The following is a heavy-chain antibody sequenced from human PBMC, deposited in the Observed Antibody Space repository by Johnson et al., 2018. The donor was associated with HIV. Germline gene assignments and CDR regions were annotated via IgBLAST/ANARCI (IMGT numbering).Heavy chain of an antibody. CDR2: IKQEGSEK. D-gene: IGHD6-13*01. J-gene: IGHJ3*02. CDR1: GFTFSSYW. Sequence: VQLVESGGGLVQPGGSLRLSCAASGFTFSSYWMSWVRQAPGKGLEWVANIKQEGSEKYYVDSVKGRFTITRDNSKNTLYLQMNSLRAEDTAVYYCARDRLGYSSSWGGVDAFDIWGQGTMVTVSS. CDR3: ARDRLGYSSSWGGVDAFDI. V-gene: IGHV3-7*01.